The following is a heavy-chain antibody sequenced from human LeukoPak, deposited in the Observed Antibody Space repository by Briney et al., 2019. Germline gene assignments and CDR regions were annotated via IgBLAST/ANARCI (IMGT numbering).Heavy chain of an antibody. CDR2: INPNSGGT. J-gene: IGHJ5*02. D-gene: IGHD3-22*01. CDR3: ARGLSYDSSGYYLFDP. V-gene: IGHV1-2*02. CDR1: GYTLTGYY. Sequence: ASVKVSCTASGYTLTGYYMHWVRQAPGQGLEWMGWINPNSGGTNYAQKFQGRVTMTRDTSISTAYMELSRLRSGDTAVYYCARGLSYDSSGYYLFDPWGQGTLVTVSS.